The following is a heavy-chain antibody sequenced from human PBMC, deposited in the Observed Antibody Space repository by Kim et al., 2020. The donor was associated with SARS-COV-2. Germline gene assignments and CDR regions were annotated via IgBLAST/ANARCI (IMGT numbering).Heavy chain of an antibody. D-gene: IGHD6-13*01. CDR1: GFTFSSYG. Sequence: GGSLRLSCAASGFTFSSYGMHWVRQAPGKGLEWVAVIWYDGSNKYYADSVKGRFTISRDNSKNTLYLQMNSLRAEDTAVYYCARGAWEGYSSHYFDYWGQGTLVTVSS. CDR3: ARGAWEGYSSHYFDY. J-gene: IGHJ4*02. V-gene: IGHV3-33*01. CDR2: IWYDGSNK.